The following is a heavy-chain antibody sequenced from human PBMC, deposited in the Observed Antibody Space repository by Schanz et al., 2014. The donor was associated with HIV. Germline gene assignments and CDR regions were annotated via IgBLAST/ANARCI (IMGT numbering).Heavy chain of an antibody. V-gene: IGHV3-48*02. CDR1: GFTFSDYA. CDR3: ARSPSYGMDV. Sequence: VQLVESGGGVVQPGGSLRLSCVASGFTFSDYAMSWVRQAPGKGLEWVSYISGGSSTIYYADSVKGRFTISRDNAKNSLSLQMHSLRDDDTAVYYCARSPSYGMDVWGQGTTVTVSS. J-gene: IGHJ6*02. CDR2: ISGGSSTI.